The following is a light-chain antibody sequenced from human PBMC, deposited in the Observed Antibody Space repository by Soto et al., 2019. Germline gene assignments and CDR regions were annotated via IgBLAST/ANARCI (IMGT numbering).Light chain of an antibody. J-gene: IGKJ2*01. Sequence: EIVLTQSPATLSLSPGERATLSCRASQSVSSYLAWYQQKPGQAPSLLIYDASNGATGIPARFSGSGSGIDFTLTISSLEPEDFAVYYCQQRGNWPRTFGQGTKLEIK. CDR1: QSVSSY. V-gene: IGKV3-11*01. CDR2: DAS. CDR3: QQRGNWPRT.